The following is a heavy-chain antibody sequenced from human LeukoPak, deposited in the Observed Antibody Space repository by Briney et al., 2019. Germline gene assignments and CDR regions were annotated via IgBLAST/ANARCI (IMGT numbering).Heavy chain of an antibody. CDR3: ARDRQGDYYDSSGYYPDY. Sequence: GASVKVSCKASGYTFTSYYMHWVRQAPGQGLEWMGIINPSGGSTSYAQKFQGRVTMTRDMSTSTVYMELSSLRSEDTAVYYCARDRQGDYYDSSGYYPDYWGQGTLVTVSS. D-gene: IGHD3-22*01. CDR1: GYTFTSYY. V-gene: IGHV1-46*01. CDR2: INPSGGST. J-gene: IGHJ4*02.